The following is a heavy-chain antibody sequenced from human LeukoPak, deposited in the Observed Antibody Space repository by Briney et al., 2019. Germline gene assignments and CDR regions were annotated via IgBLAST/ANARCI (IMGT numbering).Heavy chain of an antibody. CDR2: IYYSGST. Sequence: SETLSLTCTVSGGSITSYYWSWIRQPPGKGLEWIGYIYYSGSTNYNPSLKSRVTISVDTSKNQFSLKLSSVTAADTAVYYCARAYSYDFWSGYNMPPYFDYWGQGTLVTVSS. V-gene: IGHV4-59*01. CDR3: ARAYSYDFWSGYNMPPYFDY. J-gene: IGHJ4*02. D-gene: IGHD3-3*01. CDR1: GGSITSYY.